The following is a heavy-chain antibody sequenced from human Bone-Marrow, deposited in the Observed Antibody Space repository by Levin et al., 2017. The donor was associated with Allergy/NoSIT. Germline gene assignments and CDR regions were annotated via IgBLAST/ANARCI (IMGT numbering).Heavy chain of an antibody. Sequence: GESLKISCAASGFTVSSNYMSWVRQAPGKGLEWVSVIYSGGSTYYADSVKGRFTISRDNSKNTLYLQMNSLRAEDTAVYYCARSITMVRGVIRDWYFDLWGRGTLVTVSS. D-gene: IGHD3-10*01. V-gene: IGHV3-66*02. CDR3: ARSITMVRGVIRDWYFDL. CDR1: GFTVSSNY. J-gene: IGHJ2*01. CDR2: IYSGGST.